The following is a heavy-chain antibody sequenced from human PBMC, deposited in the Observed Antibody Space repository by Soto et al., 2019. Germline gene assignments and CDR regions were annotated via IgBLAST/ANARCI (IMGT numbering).Heavy chain of an antibody. V-gene: IGHV4-39*01. J-gene: IGHJ4*02. CDR2: IYYSGST. D-gene: IGHD2-15*01. Sequence: SETLSLTCTVSGGSISSSSYYWGWIRQPPGKGLEWIGSIYYSGSTYYNPSLKSRVTISVVTSKNQFSLKLSSVTAADTAVYYCARHTPAISISDHWGQGTLVTVSS. CDR1: GGSISSSSYY. CDR3: ARHTPAISISDH.